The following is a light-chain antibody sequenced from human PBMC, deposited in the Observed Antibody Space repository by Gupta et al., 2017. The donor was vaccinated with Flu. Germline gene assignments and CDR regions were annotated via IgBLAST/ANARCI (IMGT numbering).Light chain of an antibody. Sequence: TTISRARARGVVGCYHYVSWYQHHPVKTHKLMIYDVSTPPSGFSTRFSGSKSVNTSSLTISGHNAEDEAYYYCSSDTINPTHVFGSGTKVTVL. J-gene: IGLJ1*01. CDR1: RGVVGCYHY. CDR3: SSDTINPTHV. V-gene: IGLV2-14*01. CDR2: DVS.